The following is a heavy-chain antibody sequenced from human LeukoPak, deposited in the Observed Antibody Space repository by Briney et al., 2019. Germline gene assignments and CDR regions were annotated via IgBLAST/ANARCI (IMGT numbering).Heavy chain of an antibody. V-gene: IGHV4-59*12. J-gene: IGHJ5*02. CDR2: IYYSGST. Sequence: SETLSFTCTVSGGSISSYYWSWIRQPPGKGLEWIGYIYYSGSTNYNPSLKSRVTISVDTSKNQFSLKLSSVTAADTAVYYCAREEYCSGGSCYPNNWFDPWGQGTLVTVSS. CDR1: GGSISSYY. CDR3: AREEYCSGGSCYPNNWFDP. D-gene: IGHD2-15*01.